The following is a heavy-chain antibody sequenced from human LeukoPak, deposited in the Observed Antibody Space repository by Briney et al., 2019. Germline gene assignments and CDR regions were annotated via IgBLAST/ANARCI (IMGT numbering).Heavy chain of an antibody. V-gene: IGHV1-69*13. CDR3: ARGRVPAATLDAFDI. J-gene: IGHJ3*02. CDR2: IIPIFSTA. CDR1: GGTFSSYA. D-gene: IGHD2-2*01. Sequence: SVKVSCKASGGTFSSYAISWVRQAPGQGLEWMGGIIPIFSTANYAQKFQGRVTITADESTSTAYMELSSLRSEDTAVYYCARGRVPAATLDAFDIWGQGTMVTVSS.